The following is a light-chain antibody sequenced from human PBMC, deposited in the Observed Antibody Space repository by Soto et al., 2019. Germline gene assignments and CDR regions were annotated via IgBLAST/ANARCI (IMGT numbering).Light chain of an antibody. J-gene: IGKJ1*01. CDR1: QSVTSNY. Sequence: EILLTQSPGTLSLSPRERATLSCRASQSVTSNYIAWYQQKPGQAPRLLIFGASIRATAIPDRFSGSGSGTDFTLTISRLEPEDFAVYHCQQYGISPTTFGQGTKVDIK. CDR2: GAS. CDR3: QQYGISPTT. V-gene: IGKV3-20*01.